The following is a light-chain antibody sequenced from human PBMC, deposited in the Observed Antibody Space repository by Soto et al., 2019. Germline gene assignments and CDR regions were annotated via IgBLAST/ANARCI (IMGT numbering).Light chain of an antibody. J-gene: IGKJ5*01. V-gene: IGKV3-11*01. Sequence: EIVLTQSPATLSLSPGERATLSCRASQSVSSYLAWYQQKPGQAPRLLIYDASNRATGIPARFSGSGSGTDFTLHISSLEPEDFAVYYCQQRSNWLPGITFGQGTRLEIK. CDR3: QQRSNWLPGIT. CDR1: QSVSSY. CDR2: DAS.